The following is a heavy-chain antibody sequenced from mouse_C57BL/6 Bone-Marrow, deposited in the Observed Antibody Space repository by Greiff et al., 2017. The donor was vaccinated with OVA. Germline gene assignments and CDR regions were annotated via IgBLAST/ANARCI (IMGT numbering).Heavy chain of an antibody. CDR1: GYTFTSYW. CDR3: AREDFAY. J-gene: IGHJ3*01. Sequence: QVQLQQPGAELVKPGASVKMSCKASGYTFTSYWITWVKQRPGQGLEWIGRIDPNSGGTKYNEKFKSKATLTVDKPSSTAYMQLSSLTSEDSAVYYCAREDFAYWGQGTLVTVSA. CDR2: IDPNSGGT. V-gene: IGHV1-72*01.